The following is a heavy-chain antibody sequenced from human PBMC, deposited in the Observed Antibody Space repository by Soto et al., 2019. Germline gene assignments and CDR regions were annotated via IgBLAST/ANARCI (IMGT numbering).Heavy chain of an antibody. V-gene: IGHV3-21*01. CDR1: GFTFSDYS. CDR2: VSPSSSYI. J-gene: IGHJ4*02. D-gene: IGHD5-12*01. CDR3: ASSRGYSTYHFDF. Sequence: EVQLVESGGGLVKPGGSLRLSCPASGFTFSDYSMNWVRQAPGKGLEWVSSVSPSSSYIYYADSVKGRFTISRDNAKNSLYLQMNNLRAEDTAVYYCASSRGYSTYHFDFWGQGTLVTVSS.